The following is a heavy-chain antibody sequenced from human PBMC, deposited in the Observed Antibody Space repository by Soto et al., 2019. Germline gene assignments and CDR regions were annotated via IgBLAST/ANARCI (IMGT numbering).Heavy chain of an antibody. Sequence: PSETLSLTCTVSGGSVSSGSYYWSWIRQPPGKGLEWIGYINHSGSTNYNPSLKSRVTISVDTSKNQFSLKLSSVTAADTAVYYCARALPLRTWIQGYFDYWGQGTLVTVSS. CDR1: GGSVSSGSYY. CDR2: INHSGST. D-gene: IGHD5-18*01. J-gene: IGHJ4*02. V-gene: IGHV4-61*01. CDR3: ARALPLRTWIQGYFDY.